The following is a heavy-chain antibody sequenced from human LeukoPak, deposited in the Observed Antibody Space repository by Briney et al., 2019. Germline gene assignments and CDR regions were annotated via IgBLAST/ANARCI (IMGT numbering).Heavy chain of an antibody. Sequence: SETLSLTCTVSGGSISSSNYYWGWIRQPPGKGLELIGYIYYSGSTNHNPSLKSRATISVDTSKNQFSLKLSSVTAADTAVYYCVRAHYSSGHYSNWGQGTLVTVSS. V-gene: IGHV4-61*05. CDR2: IYYSGST. J-gene: IGHJ4*02. CDR1: GGSISSSNYY. D-gene: IGHD3-22*01. CDR3: VRAHYSSGHYSN.